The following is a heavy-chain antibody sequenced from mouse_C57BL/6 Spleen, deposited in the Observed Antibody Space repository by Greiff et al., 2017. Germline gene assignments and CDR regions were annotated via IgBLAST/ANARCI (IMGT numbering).Heavy chain of an antibody. CDR3: ARDKGTVVAHFDY. CDR1: GFTFSSYA. Sequence: DVMLVESGGGLVKPGGSLKLSCAASGFTFSSYAMSWVRQTPEKRLEWVATISDGGSYIYYPDNVKGRFTISRDNAKNNLYLQMSHLKSEDTAMYYWARDKGTVVAHFDYWGQGTTLTVSS. J-gene: IGHJ2*01. D-gene: IGHD1-1*01. V-gene: IGHV5-4*01. CDR2: ISDGGSYI.